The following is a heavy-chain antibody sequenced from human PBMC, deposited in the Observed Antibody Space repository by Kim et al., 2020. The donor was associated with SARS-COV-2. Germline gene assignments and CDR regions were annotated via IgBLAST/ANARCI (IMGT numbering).Heavy chain of an antibody. CDR2: IYYSGST. V-gene: IGHV4-59*13. CDR1: GGSISSYY. Sequence: SETLSLTCTVSGGSISSYYWSWIRQPPGKGLEWIGYIYYSGSTNYNPSLKSRVTISVDTSKNQFSLKLSSVTAADTAVYYCARLPGGGCSSTSCYVHDYYYGMDVWGQGTTVTVSS. J-gene: IGHJ6*02. D-gene: IGHD2-2*01. CDR3: ARLPGGGCSSTSCYVHDYYYGMDV.